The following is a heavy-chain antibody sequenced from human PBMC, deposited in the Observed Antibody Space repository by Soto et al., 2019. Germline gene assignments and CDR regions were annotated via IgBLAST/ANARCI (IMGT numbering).Heavy chain of an antibody. CDR2: IIPIFGTA. D-gene: IGHD4-4*01. V-gene: IGHV1-69*13. CDR3: AGSTVTTDYYYYYGMDV. J-gene: IGHJ6*02. Sequence: SVKVSCKTSGGTFSSYAISWVRQAPGQGLEWMGGIIPIFGTAKYAQKFQGRVTITADESTSTAYMELSSLRSEDTAVYYCAGSTVTTDYYYYYGMDVWGQGTTVTVSS. CDR1: GGTFSSYA.